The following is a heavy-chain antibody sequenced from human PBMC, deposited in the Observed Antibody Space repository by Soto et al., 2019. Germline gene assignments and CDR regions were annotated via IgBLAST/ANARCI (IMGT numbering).Heavy chain of an antibody. V-gene: IGHV3-23*01. J-gene: IGHJ6*02. CDR2: ISGGGGST. CDR1: GFTFSTYA. Sequence: EVQLLESGGGLVQPGGPLRLSCAASGFTFSTYAMNWVGKAPGKGLKWVSAISGGGGSTYYADSVKGRVTISRDNSKNTLYLQMNSLRAEDTAVYYCAKVSLGALTFTDYYYYGLDVWGQGTTVTVSS. CDR3: AKVSLGALTFTDYYYYGLDV. D-gene: IGHD1-26*01.